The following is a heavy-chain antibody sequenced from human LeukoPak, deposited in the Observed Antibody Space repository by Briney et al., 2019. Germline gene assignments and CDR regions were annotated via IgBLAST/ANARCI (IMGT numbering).Heavy chain of an antibody. CDR1: GYTFTGYY. Sequence: ASVKVSXKASGYTFTGYYMHWVRQAPGQGLEWMGWFNPNSGGTNYAQKFQGRVTMTRDTSISTAYMELSRLRSDDTAVYYCARDGEDIVVVPAASGGWFDPWGQGTLVTVSS. V-gene: IGHV1-2*02. CDR3: ARDGEDIVVVPAASGGWFDP. D-gene: IGHD2-2*01. J-gene: IGHJ5*02. CDR2: FNPNSGGT.